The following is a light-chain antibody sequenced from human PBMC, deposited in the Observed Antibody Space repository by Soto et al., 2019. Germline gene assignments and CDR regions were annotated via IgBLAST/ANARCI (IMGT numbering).Light chain of an antibody. CDR3: SSYTTSNTRQIV. Sequence: QSVLTQPASVSGSPGQSITISCTGTSSGVGGYNYVSWYQHHPGKAPKLIIFDVSNRPSGVSTPFSGSKSGNTASLTISGLQPEDEADYYCSSYTTSNTRQIVFGTGTKVTVL. CDR2: DVS. J-gene: IGLJ1*01. V-gene: IGLV2-14*03. CDR1: SSGVGGYNY.